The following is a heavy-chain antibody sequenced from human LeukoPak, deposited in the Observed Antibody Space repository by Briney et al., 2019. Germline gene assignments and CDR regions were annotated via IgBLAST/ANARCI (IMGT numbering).Heavy chain of an antibody. CDR3: ARHRFASPLDS. CDR1: GVSTSSSY. Sequence: SETLSLTCTVSGVSTSSSYWSWIRQPPGKGLEWIGYTFYTGDSRHNPSFKSRVSISLDTSKDQISLKLSSVTATDTAVYYCARHRFASPLDSWGQGTLVTVSS. V-gene: IGHV4-59*08. J-gene: IGHJ4*02. D-gene: IGHD3-16*01. CDR2: TFYTGDS.